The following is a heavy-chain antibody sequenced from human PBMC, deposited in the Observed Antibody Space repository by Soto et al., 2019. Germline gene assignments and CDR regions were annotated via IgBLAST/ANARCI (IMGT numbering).Heavy chain of an antibody. CDR3: ARQGSGSYYDY. J-gene: IGHJ4*02. V-gene: IGHV3-23*01. D-gene: IGHD1-26*01. Sequence: EVQLLESGGGLVQPGGSLRLSCAASGFTFSSYAMRWVRQAPGKGLEWVSAISGSGGSTYYADSVKGRLTISRDNSKNTLYMQMNSLRAEDTAVYYCARQGSGSYYDYWGQGNLVTVSS. CDR1: GFTFSSYA. CDR2: ISGSGGST.